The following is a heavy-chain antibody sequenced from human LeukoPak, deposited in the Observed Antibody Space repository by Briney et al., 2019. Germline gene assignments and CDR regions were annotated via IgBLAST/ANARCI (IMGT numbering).Heavy chain of an antibody. CDR2: ISYDGSNK. CDR1: GFTFSSYA. D-gene: IGHD6-19*01. V-gene: IGHV3-30-3*01. Sequence: GRSLRLSCAASGFTFSSYAMHWVRQAPGKGLEWVAVISYDGSNKYYADSVKGRFTISRDNSKNTLYLQMNSLRAEDTAVYYCARGPTPYSSGYDYWGQGTLVTVSS. J-gene: IGHJ4*02. CDR3: ARGPTPYSSGYDY.